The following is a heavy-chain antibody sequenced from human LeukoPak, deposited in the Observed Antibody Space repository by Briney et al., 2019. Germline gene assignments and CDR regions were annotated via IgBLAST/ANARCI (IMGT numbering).Heavy chain of an antibody. J-gene: IGHJ4*02. CDR3: SREVDY. V-gene: IGHV4-31*03. Sequence: PSQTLSLTCTVSGGSISSGGYYWSWLRPHQGQGLEWNVYIYYSGRTYYNPSNKSRVTISVDTSKNQYSLKHSPVTDAGAAVYYCSREVDYWGQGTLVTVSS. CDR1: GGSISSGGYY. CDR2: IYYSGRT.